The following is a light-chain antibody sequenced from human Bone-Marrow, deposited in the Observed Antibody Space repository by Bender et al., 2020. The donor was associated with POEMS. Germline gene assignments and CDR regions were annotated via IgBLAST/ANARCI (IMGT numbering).Light chain of an antibody. Sequence: QSALTQPASVSGSPGRSITISCTGTSSDIGVYNYVSWYQQLPGKAPKLMIYDVTHRPSGVSDRFSGSKSGNTASLTISGLQAEDEADYYCCSFAGIITPVIFGGGTKLTVL. CDR2: DVT. CDR1: SSDIGVYNY. V-gene: IGLV2-14*03. J-gene: IGLJ2*01. CDR3: CSFAGIITPVI.